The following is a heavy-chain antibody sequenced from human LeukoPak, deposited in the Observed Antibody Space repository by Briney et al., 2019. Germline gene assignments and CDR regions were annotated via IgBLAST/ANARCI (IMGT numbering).Heavy chain of an antibody. J-gene: IGHJ4*02. Sequence: ASVKVSCKTSGYDFKTSGISWVRQAPGQGLEWMGWTSGHTGDTHYAKRFQGRLTLTTDTSTSVAYLELSTLRSDDTALYFCAKDVGDSLAGPWFFQFWGQGTLVTLSS. CDR1: GYDFKTSG. CDR3: AKDVGDSLAGPWFFQF. CDR2: TSGHTGDT. D-gene: IGHD3-16*01. V-gene: IGHV1-18*01.